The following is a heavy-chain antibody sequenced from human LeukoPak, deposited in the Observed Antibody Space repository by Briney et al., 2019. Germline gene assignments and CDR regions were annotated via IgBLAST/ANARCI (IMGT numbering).Heavy chain of an antibody. CDR1: GFTFSSYA. J-gene: IGHJ4*02. CDR3: ARDFSSGWGFDY. D-gene: IGHD6-19*01. V-gene: IGHV3-30*04. CDR2: ISYDGSNK. Sequence: QPGGSLRLSCAASGFTFSSYAMHWVRQAPGKGLEWVAVISYDGSNKYYADSVKGRFTISRDNSKNTLYLQMNSLRAEDTAVYYCARDFSSGWGFDYWGQGALVTVSS.